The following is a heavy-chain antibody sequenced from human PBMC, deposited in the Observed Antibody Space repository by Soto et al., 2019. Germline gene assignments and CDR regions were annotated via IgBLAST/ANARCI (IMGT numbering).Heavy chain of an antibody. CDR2: IYESGRT. V-gene: IGHV4-30-2*01. CDR3: ARGDRYSGSFSDYFDP. CDR1: GASISTGGYS. J-gene: IGHJ5*02. Sequence: SETLSLTCIVSGASISTGGYSWSWIRQPPGKGPEWIGYIYESGRTYYKPSLKSRASISMDKSRDQFSVRLTSVTAADTAVYFCARGDRYSGSFSDYFDPWGQGTLVTVSS. D-gene: IGHD1-26*01.